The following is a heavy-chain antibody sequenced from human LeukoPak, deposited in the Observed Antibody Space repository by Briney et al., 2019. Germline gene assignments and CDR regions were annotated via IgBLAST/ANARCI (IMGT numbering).Heavy chain of an antibody. J-gene: IGHJ4*02. V-gene: IGHV5-51*01. CDR1: GYSFTSYW. D-gene: IGHD3-22*01. CDR2: IYPGDSDT. Sequence: GESLKISCKGSGYSFTSYWIGWVRQMPGKGLEWMGIIYPGDSDTRYSPSFQGQVTISADKSISTAYLQWSSLKASDTAMYYRARYCLYDSSGYPPYYFDYWGQGTLVTVSS. CDR3: ARYCLYDSSGYPPYYFDY.